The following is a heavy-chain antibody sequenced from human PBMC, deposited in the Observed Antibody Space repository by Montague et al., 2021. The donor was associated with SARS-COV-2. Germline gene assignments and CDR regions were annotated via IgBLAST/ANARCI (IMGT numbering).Heavy chain of an antibody. CDR3: ARPQPHYDLLTGNPFDV. J-gene: IGHJ3*01. CDR2: IYYSGKX. V-gene: IGHV4-39*01. Sequence: SETLSLTCTVSGGSVSSGTYYWGWIRQPPGKGLEWIGSIYYSGKXDYNPSLKSRATIFVDTSKNQFSLQLSSVTAADTAVYYCARPQPHYDLLTGNPFDVWGQGTMVTVSS. D-gene: IGHD3-9*01. CDR1: GGSVSSGTYY.